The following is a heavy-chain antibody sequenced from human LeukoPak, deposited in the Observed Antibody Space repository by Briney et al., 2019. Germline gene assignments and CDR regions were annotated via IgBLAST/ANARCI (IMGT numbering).Heavy chain of an antibody. CDR1: GGSFSAYH. CDR2: INHSGST. D-gene: IGHD5-24*01. Sequence: SETLSLTCAVYGGSFSAYHWSWIRQPPGKGLEWIGEINHSGSTNYNPSLKSRVTMSVDTSRNQFSLKPNSVTAADAAVYYCVRADGRDGYKGLVDYWGQGTLVTVSS. V-gene: IGHV4-34*01. J-gene: IGHJ4*02. CDR3: VRADGRDGYKGLVDY.